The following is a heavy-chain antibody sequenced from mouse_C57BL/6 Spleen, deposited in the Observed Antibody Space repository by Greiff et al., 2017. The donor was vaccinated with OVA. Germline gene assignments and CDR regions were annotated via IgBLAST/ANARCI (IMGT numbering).Heavy chain of an antibody. CDR2: IHPNSGST. D-gene: IGHD4-1*01. Sequence: VQLQQSGAELVKPGASVKLSCKASGYTFTSYWMHWVKQRPGQGLEWIGMIHPNSGSTNYNEKFKSKATLTVDKSSSTAYMQLSSLTSEDSAVYYCARTGRGYSAMDYWGQGTSVTVSS. V-gene: IGHV1-64*01. CDR3: ARTGRGYSAMDY. CDR1: GYTFTSYW. J-gene: IGHJ4*01.